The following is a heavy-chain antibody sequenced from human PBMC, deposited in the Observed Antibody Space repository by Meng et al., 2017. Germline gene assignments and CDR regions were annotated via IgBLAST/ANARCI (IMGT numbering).Heavy chain of an antibody. D-gene: IGHD2-2*02. Sequence: GGSLRLSCAASGFTFSDHYMDRVRQAPGKGLEWVGRTRNKANSYTTEYAASVKGRFTISRDDSKNSLYLQMNSLKTEDTAVYYCASHTPRDDAFDIWGQGTMVTVSS. CDR2: TRNKANSYTT. V-gene: IGHV3-72*01. CDR3: ASHTPRDDAFDI. CDR1: GFTFSDHY. J-gene: IGHJ3*02.